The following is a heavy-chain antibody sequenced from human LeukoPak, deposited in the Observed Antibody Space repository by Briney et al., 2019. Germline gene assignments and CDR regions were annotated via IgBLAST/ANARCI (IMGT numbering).Heavy chain of an antibody. J-gene: IGHJ6*02. Sequence: ASVKVSCKVSGYTLTELSMHWVRQAPGKGLEWMGGFDPEDGETIYAQKFQGRVTMTEDTSTDTAYMELSSLRSEDTAVYYCATAGRGKGVPYYYYYGMDVWGQGTTDTVSS. V-gene: IGHV1-24*01. D-gene: IGHD5-12*01. CDR1: GYTLTELS. CDR2: FDPEDGET. CDR3: ATAGRGKGVPYYYYYGMDV.